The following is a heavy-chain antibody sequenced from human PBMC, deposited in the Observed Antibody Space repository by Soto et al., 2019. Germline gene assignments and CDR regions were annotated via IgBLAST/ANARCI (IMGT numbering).Heavy chain of an antibody. CDR3: ARAYYNSGWYWAFHI. CDR1: GGSISSSSYY. J-gene: IGHJ3*02. V-gene: IGHV4-39*01. Sequence: TSETLSLTCTVSGGSISSSSYYWGWIRQPPGKGLEWIGSINYSGSTYYNPSLKSRVTISVDTSKNQFSLKLSSVTAADTAVYFWARAYYNSGWYWAFHIWGQGTMVTV. CDR2: INYSGST. D-gene: IGHD6-19*01.